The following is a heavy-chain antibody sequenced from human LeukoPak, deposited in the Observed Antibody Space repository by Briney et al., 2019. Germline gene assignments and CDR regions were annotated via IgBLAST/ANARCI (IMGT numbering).Heavy chain of an antibody. J-gene: IGHJ5*02. Sequence: GGSLRLSCAASGFTFSSYSMNWVRQAPGKGLEWVSSISSSSSYIYYADSVKGRFTISRDNAKNSLYLQMNSLRAEDTAVYYCARDPAYCGGDCYSWGQGTLVTVSS. CDR3: ARDPAYCGGDCYS. CDR1: GFTFSSYS. D-gene: IGHD2-21*02. CDR2: ISSSSSYI. V-gene: IGHV3-21*01.